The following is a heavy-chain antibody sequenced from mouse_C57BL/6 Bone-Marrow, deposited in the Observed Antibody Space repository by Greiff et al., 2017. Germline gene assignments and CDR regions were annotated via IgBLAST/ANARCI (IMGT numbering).Heavy chain of an antibody. J-gene: IGHJ3*01. CDR3: ARDLRWFAY. V-gene: IGHV5-4*01. CDR2: ISDGGSYT. CDR1: GFTFSSYA. Sequence: EVKVVESGGGLVKPGGSLKLSCAASGFTFSSYAMSWVRQTPEKRLEWVATISDGGSYTYYPDNVKGRFTISRDNAKNNLYLQMSHLKSEDTAMYYCARDLRWFAYWGQGTLVTVSA.